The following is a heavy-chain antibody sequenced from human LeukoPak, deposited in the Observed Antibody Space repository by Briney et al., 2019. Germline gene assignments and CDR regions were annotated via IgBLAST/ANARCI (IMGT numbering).Heavy chain of an antibody. D-gene: IGHD3-16*01. V-gene: IGHV1-24*01. CDR1: GYTLTELS. Sequence: GASVKVSCKVSGYTLTELSMHWVRQAPGKGLEWMGGFDPEDGETIYAQKFQGRVTMTEDTSTDTAYMELSSLRSEDTAVYYCATASFRGVFGLGAFDIWGQGTMVTVSS. CDR2: FDPEDGET. J-gene: IGHJ3*02. CDR3: ATASFRGVFGLGAFDI.